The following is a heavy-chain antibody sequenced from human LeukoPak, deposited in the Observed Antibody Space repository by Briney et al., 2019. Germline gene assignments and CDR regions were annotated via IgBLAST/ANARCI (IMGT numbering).Heavy chain of an antibody. V-gene: IGHV4-39*07. D-gene: IGHD5-18*01. Sequence: SETLSLTCTVSGGSISSSSYYWGWVRQPPGKGLEWIGSIYYSGSTYYNPSLKSRVTISVDTSKNQFSLKLSSVTAADTAVYYCARGNTAHPDYWGQGTLVTVSS. CDR1: GGSISSSSYY. CDR2: IYYSGST. J-gene: IGHJ4*02. CDR3: ARGNTAHPDY.